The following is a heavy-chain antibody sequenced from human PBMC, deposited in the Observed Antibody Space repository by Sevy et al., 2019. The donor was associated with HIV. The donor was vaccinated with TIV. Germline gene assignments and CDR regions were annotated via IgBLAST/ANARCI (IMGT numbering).Heavy chain of an antibody. D-gene: IGHD6-19*01. CDR3: ARLGIAVAGYFDY. V-gene: IGHV4-38-2*01. J-gene: IGHJ4*02. CDR2: MYHSGST. Sequence: SETLSLTCAVSGYSINSGFYWGWIRQPPGKGLEWIVLMYHSGSTYYNSSLQSRVTISVDTSKNQFSLELTSVTAADTAVYYCARLGIAVAGYFDYWGQGTLVTVSS. CDR1: GYSINSGFY.